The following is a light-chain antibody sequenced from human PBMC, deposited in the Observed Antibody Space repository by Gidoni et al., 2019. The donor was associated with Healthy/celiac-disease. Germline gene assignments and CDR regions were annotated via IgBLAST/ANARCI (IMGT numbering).Light chain of an antibody. CDR1: QGISNY. CDR3: QKYNSALGIT. Sequence: DIQMTQSPSSLSASVGDRVTITCRASQGISNYLAWYQQKPGKVPKLLIYAASTLQSGVPSRFSGSGSGTDFTLTISSMQPEDVATYYCQKYNSALGITFGAGTKVDIK. CDR2: AAS. V-gene: IGKV1-27*01. J-gene: IGKJ3*01.